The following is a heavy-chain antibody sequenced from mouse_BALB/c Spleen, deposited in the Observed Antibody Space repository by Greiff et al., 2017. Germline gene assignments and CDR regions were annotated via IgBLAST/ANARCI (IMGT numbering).Heavy chain of an antibody. Sequence: VQLQQPGSVLVRPGASVKLSCKASGYTFTSSWMHWVKQRPGQGLEWIGAIYPGNSDTSYNQKFKGKAKLTAVTSTSTAYMELSSLTNEDSAVYYCTLLGAMDYWGQGTSVTVSS. V-gene: IGHV1-5*01. CDR3: TLLGAMDY. D-gene: IGHD2-1*01. J-gene: IGHJ4*01. CDR2: IYPGNSDT. CDR1: GYTFTSSW.